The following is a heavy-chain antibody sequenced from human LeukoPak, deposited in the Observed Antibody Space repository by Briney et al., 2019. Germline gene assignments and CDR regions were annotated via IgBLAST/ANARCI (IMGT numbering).Heavy chain of an antibody. J-gene: IGHJ4*02. CDR3: ARESHLLDY. V-gene: IGHV4-4*07. Sequence: SETLSLTCTVSGYSISSGYYWGWIRQPAGKGLEWIGRIYTSGSTNYNPSLKSRVTMSVDTSNNQFSLKLTSVTAADTAVYYCARESHLLDYWGQGTLVTVSS. CDR2: IYTSGST. CDR1: GYSISSGYY.